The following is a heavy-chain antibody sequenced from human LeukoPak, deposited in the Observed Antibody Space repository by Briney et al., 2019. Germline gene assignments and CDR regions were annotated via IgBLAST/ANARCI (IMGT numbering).Heavy chain of an antibody. CDR2: IYYTGST. J-gene: IGHJ4*02. V-gene: IGHV4-59*01. D-gene: IGHD3-3*02. Sequence: SETLSLTCGVSGGAITNYYWNWIRQAPGKGLEWLGYIYYTGSTTYNPSVKSRITISLDTSKKQISLKLRSVTAADTAVYYCARINGGIWGQGTLVTVSS. CDR3: ARINGGI. CDR1: GGAITNYY.